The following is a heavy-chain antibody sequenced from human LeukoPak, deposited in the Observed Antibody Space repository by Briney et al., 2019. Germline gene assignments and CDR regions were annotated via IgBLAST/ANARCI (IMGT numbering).Heavy chain of an antibody. CDR1: GFMFSRYA. J-gene: IGHJ5*01. D-gene: IGHD6-13*01. CDR2: ITETGAGT. Sequence: GGSLRLSCAASGFMFSRYAMIWVRQTPGEGLEWVSAITETGAGTYYADSVKGRFTMSRDNSRNTVYLQMDSLRAEDTAVYFCARGTAAAANRNWFDSWGQGTLVTVSS. V-gene: IGHV3-23*01. CDR3: ARGTAAAANRNWFDS.